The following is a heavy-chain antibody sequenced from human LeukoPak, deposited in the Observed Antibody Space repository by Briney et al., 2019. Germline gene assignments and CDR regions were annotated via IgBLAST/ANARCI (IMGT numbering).Heavy chain of an antibody. CDR3: AKAYGYYDSSGDTYDAFDI. CDR1: GFTFSSYA. J-gene: IGHJ3*02. CDR2: ISGSGGST. V-gene: IGHV3-23*01. Sequence: GGSLRLSCAASGFTFSSYAMSWVRQAPGKGLEWVSAISGSGGSTYYADSVKGRFTISRDNSKNMLYLQMNSLRAEDTAVYYCAKAYGYYDSSGDTYDAFDIWGQGTMVTVSS. D-gene: IGHD3-22*01.